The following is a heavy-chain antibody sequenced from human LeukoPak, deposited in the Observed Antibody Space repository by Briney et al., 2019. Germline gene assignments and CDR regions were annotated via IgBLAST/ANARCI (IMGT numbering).Heavy chain of an antibody. D-gene: IGHD3-22*01. Sequence: SETLSLTCTVSGYSISSGYYWGWIRQPPGKGLEWLGSVYHSGSTYYNPSLKSRVTISIDTSKNQFSLKLSSVTAADTAVYYCARPSVRFHGSSGYPNWFDPWGQGTLVTVSS. CDR2: VYHSGST. V-gene: IGHV4-38-2*02. J-gene: IGHJ5*02. CDR1: GYSISSGYY. CDR3: ARPSVRFHGSSGYPNWFDP.